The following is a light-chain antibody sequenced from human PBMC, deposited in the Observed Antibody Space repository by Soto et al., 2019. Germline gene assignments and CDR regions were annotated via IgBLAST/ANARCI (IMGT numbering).Light chain of an antibody. Sequence: QSVLTQPPSASGAPGQRVTISCSGGSSNIGSNTVNWYQQLPGTAPKLLICSTDQRPSGVPDRFSGSKSGTSASLAISGLQSEDDVDYYCATWDGSLTGYVFGTGTKLTVL. J-gene: IGLJ1*01. CDR1: SSNIGSNT. CDR2: STD. V-gene: IGLV1-44*01. CDR3: ATWDGSLTGYV.